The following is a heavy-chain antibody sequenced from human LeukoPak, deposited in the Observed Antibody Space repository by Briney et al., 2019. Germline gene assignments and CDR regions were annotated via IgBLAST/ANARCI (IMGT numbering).Heavy chain of an antibody. CDR3: ARDSALAQGVMFDY. V-gene: IGHV4-39*07. CDR1: GCSISSSTYY. D-gene: IGHD3-16*01. CDR2: VFHSGST. Sequence: TSETLSPTFTAPGCSISSSTYYWGWIRQPPGKGLEWIGSVFHSGSTNYNPSLKSRVTISVDKSTNHLSLRLSSLTAADTAVYYCARDSALAQGVMFDYWGQGTLVTVSS. J-gene: IGHJ4*02.